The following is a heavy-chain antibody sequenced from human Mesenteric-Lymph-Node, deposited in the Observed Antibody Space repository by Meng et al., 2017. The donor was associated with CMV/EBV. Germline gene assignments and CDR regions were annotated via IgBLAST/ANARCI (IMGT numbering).Heavy chain of an antibody. CDR1: GGSFSSYA. Sequence: SCKASGGSFSSYAISWVRQAPGQGLGWMGGIIPIFGTADYAQKLQGRVTITTDESTSTAYMELSSLRSEDTAVYYCARRGGNSDFDYWGQGTLVTVSS. D-gene: IGHD4-23*01. J-gene: IGHJ4*02. CDR3: ARRGGNSDFDY. CDR2: IIPIFGTA. V-gene: IGHV1-69*05.